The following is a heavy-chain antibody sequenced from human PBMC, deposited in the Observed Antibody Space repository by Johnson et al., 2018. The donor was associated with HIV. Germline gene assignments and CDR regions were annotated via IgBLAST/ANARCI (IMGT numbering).Heavy chain of an antibody. CDR1: GFSFSSYA. CDR3: ARTSVIPHGGGYDV. V-gene: IGHV3-23*04. J-gene: IGHJ3*01. Sequence: VQLVESGGDLVERGGSLRLSCEASGFSFSSYALSWVRQAPWKGLEWVLSITGTGGNTYYAESVNGRFTVSREKSKSSLQLQMHSPSAEDTALYCCARTSVIPHGGGYDVWVRGTMVVVST. D-gene: IGHD3-22*01. CDR2: ITGTGGNT.